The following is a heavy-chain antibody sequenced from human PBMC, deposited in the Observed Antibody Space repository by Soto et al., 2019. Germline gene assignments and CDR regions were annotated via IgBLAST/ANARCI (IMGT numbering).Heavy chain of an antibody. J-gene: IGHJ6*02. CDR3: ARGDYDILTGDFKSYYGMDV. CDR1: GDGFTSYW. V-gene: IGHV5-51*01. CDR2: IYPGDSDT. D-gene: IGHD3-9*01. Sequence: GESLKISCKGSGDGFTSYWIVWVRQMPGKGLEWMGIIYPGDSDTRYSPSFQGQVTISADKSIRTAYLQWSSLKASDTAIYYCARGDYDILTGDFKSYYGMDVWGQGTTVTVSS.